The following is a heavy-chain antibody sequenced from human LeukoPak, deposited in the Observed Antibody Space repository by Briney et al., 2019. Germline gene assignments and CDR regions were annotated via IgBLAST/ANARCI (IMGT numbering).Heavy chain of an antibody. Sequence: HPGGSLRLSCAASGFTFSSYAMSWVRQAPGRGLEWVSAISGSGGSTYYADSVKGRFTISRDNSKNTLYLQMNSLRAEDTAVYYCAKSIAVAGIGTWDFDYWGQGTLVTVSS. CDR2: ISGSGGST. CDR1: GFTFSSYA. J-gene: IGHJ4*02. V-gene: IGHV3-23*01. CDR3: AKSIAVAGIGTWDFDY. D-gene: IGHD6-19*01.